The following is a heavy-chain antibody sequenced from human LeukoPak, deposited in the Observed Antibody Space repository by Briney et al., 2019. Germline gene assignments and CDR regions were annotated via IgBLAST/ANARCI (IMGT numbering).Heavy chain of an antibody. Sequence: PGGSLRLSCAASGFTFSDYYMSWIRQAPGKGLEWVSYISSSSSYTNYADSVKGRFTISRDNSKNTLYLQMNSLRAEDTAVYYCAKCLGGSGVDYWGQGTLVTVSS. CDR3: AKCLGGSGVDY. CDR1: GFTFSDYY. CDR2: ISSSSSYT. J-gene: IGHJ4*02. D-gene: IGHD2-15*01. V-gene: IGHV3-11*03.